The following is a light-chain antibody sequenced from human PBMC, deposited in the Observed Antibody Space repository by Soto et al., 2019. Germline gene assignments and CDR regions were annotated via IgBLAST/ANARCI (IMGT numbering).Light chain of an antibody. CDR3: CSYARGSTLV. CDR1: SSDVGSYNL. J-gene: IGLJ2*01. Sequence: QSVLTQPASVSGSSGQSITISCTGTSSDVGSYNLVSWHQHHPGKAPKLIIYEGDKLPSGVSNRFSGSKSGNTASLTISGLQAEDEADYYCCSYARGSTLVFGGGTKVTVL. CDR2: EGD. V-gene: IGLV2-23*01.